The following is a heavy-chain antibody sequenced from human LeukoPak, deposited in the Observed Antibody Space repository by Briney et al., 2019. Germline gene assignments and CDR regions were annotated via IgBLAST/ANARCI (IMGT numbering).Heavy chain of an antibody. CDR3: ARFGSTSGRGFDP. D-gene: IGHD2-2*01. Sequence: SETLSLTCAVSGYSISSGYNWGWIRQPPGKGLEWLGTLSHSGSTYYNPSLKSRITMTMDTSKNQFSLQLTSVTAAYTAVYFCARFGSTSGRGFDPWGQRTLVTVSS. V-gene: IGHV4-38-2*01. CDR2: LSHSGST. J-gene: IGHJ5*02. CDR1: GYSISSGYN.